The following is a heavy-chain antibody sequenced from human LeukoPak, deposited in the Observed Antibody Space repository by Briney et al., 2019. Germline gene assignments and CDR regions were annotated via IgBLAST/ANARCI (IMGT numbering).Heavy chain of an antibody. CDR2: INHSGST. J-gene: IGHJ2*01. D-gene: IGHD5-18*01. V-gene: IGHV4-34*01. Sequence: SETLSLTCAVYGGSFSGYYWSWIRQPPGKGLEWIGEINHSGSTNYNPSLKSRGTISVDTTENQFSLKLSSVTAADTAVYYCARGGYSYGSSHWYFVLWGGGTLVTLSS. CDR1: GGSFSGYY. CDR3: ARGGYSYGSSHWYFVL.